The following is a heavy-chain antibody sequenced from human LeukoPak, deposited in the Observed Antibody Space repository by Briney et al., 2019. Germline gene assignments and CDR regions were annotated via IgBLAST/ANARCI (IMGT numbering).Heavy chain of an antibody. D-gene: IGHD1-26*01. J-gene: IGHJ6*02. V-gene: IGHV3-30*03. Sequence: LVESGGGVVQPGRSLRLSCAASGFTFSSYGMHWVRQAPGKGLEWVAVISYDGNSKYYADSVKGRFTISRDNSKNTLYLQMNSLSAEDTAVYYCARDMGPWSEWELLYYYYYGMDVWGQGTTVTVSS. CDR2: ISYDGNSK. CDR1: GFTFSSYG. CDR3: ARDMGPWSEWELLYYYYYGMDV.